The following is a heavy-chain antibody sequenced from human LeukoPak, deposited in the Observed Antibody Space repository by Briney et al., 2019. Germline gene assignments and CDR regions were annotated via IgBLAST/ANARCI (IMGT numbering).Heavy chain of an antibody. J-gene: IGHJ6*02. Sequence: SETLSLTCTVSGGSISSYYWSWIRQPAGKGLEWIGRIYTSGSTNYNPSLKSRVTMSVDTSKNQFSLKLSSVTAADTAAYYCARVGLSTVTNYYYYYGMDVWGQGTTVTVSS. CDR1: GGSISSYY. CDR3: ARVGLSTVTNYYYYYGMDV. CDR2: IYTSGST. D-gene: IGHD4-17*01. V-gene: IGHV4-4*07.